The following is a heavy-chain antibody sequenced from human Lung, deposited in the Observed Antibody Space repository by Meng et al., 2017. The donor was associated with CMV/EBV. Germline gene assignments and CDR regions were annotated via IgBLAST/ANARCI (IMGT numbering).Heavy chain of an antibody. D-gene: IGHD2-2*03. Sequence: LSLTXAAAGFTFSSYAMSWVRQAPGKGLEWVSAFSGSGGSTYYVDSVKGRFTISRDNSKNTLYLQMNSVRAEDTDVYYCSKDWVDIVVVPAAHVWVQGTTVTVSS. CDR2: FSGSGGST. J-gene: IGHJ6*02. CDR3: SKDWVDIVVVPAAHV. V-gene: IGHV3-23*01. CDR1: GFTFSSYA.